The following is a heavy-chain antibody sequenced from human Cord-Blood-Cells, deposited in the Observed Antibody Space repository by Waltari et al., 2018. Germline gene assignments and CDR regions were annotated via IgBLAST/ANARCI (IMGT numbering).Heavy chain of an antibody. J-gene: IGHJ3*02. D-gene: IGHD6-13*01. CDR3: ARFIAAAGTGAFDI. Sequence: QVQLVQSGAEVKKPGASVKVSCKASGYTFTGYYMHWVRQSPGQGLEWMGWINPNSGGTNYAQKFQGWVTMTRDTSISTAYMELSRLRSDDTAVYYCARFIAAAGTGAFDIWGQGTMVTVSS. CDR1: GYTFTGYY. CDR2: INPNSGGT. V-gene: IGHV1-2*04.